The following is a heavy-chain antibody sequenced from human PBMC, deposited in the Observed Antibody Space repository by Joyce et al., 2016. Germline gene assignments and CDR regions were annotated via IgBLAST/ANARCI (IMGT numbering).Heavy chain of an antibody. D-gene: IGHD3-10*01. CDR2: LYTSGGT. CDR1: GDSISTYY. V-gene: IGHV4-4*07. J-gene: IGHJ6*03. Sequence: QVQLQESGPGLVKPSETLSLTCTVSGDSISTYYWSWIRQPAGKGLEWIGRLYTSGGTNHTSSLNPSLKSRVTMSEDTSKNQFSLKLSSVTAADTAVYYCARDRGWAEYYYMDVWGKGTTVTVSS. CDR3: ARDRGWAEYYYMDV.